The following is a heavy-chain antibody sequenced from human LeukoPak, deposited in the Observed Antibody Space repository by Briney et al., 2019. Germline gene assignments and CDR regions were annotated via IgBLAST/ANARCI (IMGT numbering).Heavy chain of an antibody. CDR1: GYTFTSYG. Sequence: ASVKVSCKASGYTFTSYGISWVRQAPGQGLEWMGWISAYNGNTNYAQKLQGRVTMTTDTSTNTAYMELRSLRSDDTAVYYCARGLRRNGSGGSWGFGLFFRWGQGTLVTVSS. J-gene: IGHJ4*02. D-gene: IGHD2-15*01. V-gene: IGHV1-18*01. CDR3: ARGLRRNGSGGSWGFGLFFR. CDR2: ISAYNGNT.